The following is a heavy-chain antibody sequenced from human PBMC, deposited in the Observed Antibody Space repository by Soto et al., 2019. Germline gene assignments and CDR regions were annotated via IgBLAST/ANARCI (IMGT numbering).Heavy chain of an antibody. CDR2: IYYSGNT. V-gene: IGHV4-39*01. J-gene: IGHJ4*02. CDR3: VKQALVRGVRDS. D-gene: IGHD3-10*01. Sequence: QLQLQESGPGLVKPSETLSLTCTVSGGSISRTSYCWGWIRQPPGKGLEWIGSIYYSGNTYYNPSVESRVTISVDTSKNQFSLKLSSVTAADTAVYYCVKQALVRGVRDSWGQGTLVTVSS. CDR1: GGSISRTSYC.